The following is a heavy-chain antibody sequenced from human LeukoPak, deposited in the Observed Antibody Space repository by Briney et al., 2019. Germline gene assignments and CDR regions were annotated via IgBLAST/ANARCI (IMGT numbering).Heavy chain of an antibody. CDR2: IYTSGST. D-gene: IGHD1-26*01. V-gene: IGHV4-61*02. CDR1: GGSITSGSYY. CDR3: ARDPHGSYYARDAFDI. Sequence: SQTLSLTCTVPGGSITSGSYYWGWIRQPAWKGLEWIGRIYTSGSTNYNPSLKSRVTISVDTSKNQFSLKLSSATAADTAVYYCARDPHGSYYARDAFDIWGQGTMVTVSS. J-gene: IGHJ3*02.